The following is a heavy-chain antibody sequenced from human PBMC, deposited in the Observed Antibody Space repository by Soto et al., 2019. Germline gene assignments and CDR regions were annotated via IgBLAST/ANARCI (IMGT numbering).Heavy chain of an antibody. CDR2: IIPIFGTA. CDR1: GYTFTSYG. Sequence: SVKVSCKASGYTFTSYGISWVRPAPVQGREWMGGIIPIFGTANSAQKFQGRVTITADESTSTAYMERSSLRSEDTAVYYCAREEGLDYITTGYSSSYGRLDPWGQGTLVTVSS. CDR3: AREEGLDYITTGYSSSYGRLDP. D-gene: IGHD6-13*01. V-gene: IGHV1-69*13. J-gene: IGHJ5*02.